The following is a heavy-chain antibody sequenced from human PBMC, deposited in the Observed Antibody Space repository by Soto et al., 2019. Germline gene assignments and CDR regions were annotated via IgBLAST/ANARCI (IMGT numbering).Heavy chain of an antibody. D-gene: IGHD2-2*02. CDR2: INHSGST. Sequence: PSEPLSLTCAVYGGSYSGYYWSWIRQPAGKGLEWIGEINHSGSTNYNPSLKSRVTISVDTPKNQFSLKLSSVTAADTAVYYCARGLGCSSTSCYMHSYNWFDPGGQGTLVT. CDR3: ARGLGCSSTSCYMHSYNWFDP. V-gene: IGHV4-34*01. CDR1: GGSYSGYY. J-gene: IGHJ5*02.